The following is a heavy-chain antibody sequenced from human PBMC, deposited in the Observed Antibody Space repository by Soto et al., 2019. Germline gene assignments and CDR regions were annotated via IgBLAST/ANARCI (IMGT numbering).Heavy chain of an antibody. J-gene: IGHJ6*02. D-gene: IGHD2-2*02. CDR3: AIHTPGYYYGVDV. Sequence: QVQLQESGPGLVKPSQTLSLTCTVSGGSSSSGGYYWSWIRQHPGKGLEWIGYIYYSGSTYYDPSLKSRVTISVDTSKNQFSLKLSSVTAADTAVYYCAIHTPGYYYGVDVWGQGITVTVSS. V-gene: IGHV4-31*03. CDR2: IYYSGST. CDR1: GGSSSSGGYY.